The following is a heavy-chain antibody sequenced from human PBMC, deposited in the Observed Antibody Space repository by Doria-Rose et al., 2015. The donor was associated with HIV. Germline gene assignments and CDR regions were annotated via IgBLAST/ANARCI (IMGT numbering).Heavy chain of an antibody. CDR1: GVSLSSPGMG. Sequence: SGPVLVKPTETLTLTCTVSGVSLSSPGMGVSWIRQPPGKALEWLANILSDDERYYETSLKSRLTIARGTSKSQVVLTMTDMDPVDTATYYCARIKSSRWYHRYYFDFWGQGTLVIVSA. J-gene: IGHJ4*02. V-gene: IGHV2-26*01. CDR2: ILSDDER. CDR3: ARIKSSRWYHRYYFDF. D-gene: IGHD6-13*01.